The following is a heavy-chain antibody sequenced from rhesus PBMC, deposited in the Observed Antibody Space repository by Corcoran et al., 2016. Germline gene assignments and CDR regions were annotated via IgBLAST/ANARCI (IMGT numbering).Heavy chain of an antibody. CDR2: ITNSGST. Sequence: QVQLQESGPGLVKPSETLSLTCAVSGGSISSGYYYWSWIRQPPGKGLEWIGYITNSGSTSYNPSLKSRVTISRGTSKNQFSLKLSSVTAADTAVYYCAREIYGGGVDYWGQGVLVTVSS. V-gene: IGHV4-122*02. D-gene: IGHD4-29*01. J-gene: IGHJ4*01. CDR3: AREIYGGGVDY. CDR1: GGSISSGYYY.